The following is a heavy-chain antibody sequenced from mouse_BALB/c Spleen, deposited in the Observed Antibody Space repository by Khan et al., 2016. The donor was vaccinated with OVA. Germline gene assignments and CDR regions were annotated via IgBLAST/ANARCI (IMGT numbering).Heavy chain of an antibody. D-gene: IGHD3-3*01. CDR1: GYTFTDYA. Sequence: QVQLQQSGPELVRPGVSVKISCKGSGYTFTDYAMHRVKQSHAKSLEGIGVISTYYGHTDYNQKFKGKATMTVDKTSSTAYMELARLTSEDSAIYYCASGGRFAYWGQGTLVTVSA. J-gene: IGHJ3*01. CDR3: ASGGRFAY. V-gene: IGHV1S137*01. CDR2: ISTYYGHT.